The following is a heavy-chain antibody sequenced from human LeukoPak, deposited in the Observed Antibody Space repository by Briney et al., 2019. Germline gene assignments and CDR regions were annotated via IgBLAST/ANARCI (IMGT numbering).Heavy chain of an antibody. V-gene: IGHV3-23*01. CDR2: ISGSGGST. D-gene: IGHD6-13*01. CDR1: GFTFSSYA. CDR3: SRYIAAAENL. J-gene: IGHJ3*01. Sequence: GGSLRLSCAASGFTFSSYAMSWVRQAPGKGLEWVSAISGSGGSTYYADSVKGRFTISRDDSKNTAYLQMNSLKTDDTAVYYCSRYIAAAENLWGQGTMVTVSS.